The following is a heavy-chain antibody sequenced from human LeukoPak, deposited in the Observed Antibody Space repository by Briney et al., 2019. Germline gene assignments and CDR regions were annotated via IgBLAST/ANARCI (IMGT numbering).Heavy chain of an antibody. CDR1: GYTFTSYG. Sequence: GASVKVSCKASGYTFTSYGISWVRQAPGQGLEWMGWISAYNGYTNYAQKLQGRVTMTTDTSTSTAYKELRSLRSDDTAVYYCARTYYDFWSGDEKFTFDYRGQGTLVTVSS. J-gene: IGHJ4*02. CDR3: ARTYYDFWSGDEKFTFDY. V-gene: IGHV1-18*01. D-gene: IGHD3-3*01. CDR2: ISAYNGYT.